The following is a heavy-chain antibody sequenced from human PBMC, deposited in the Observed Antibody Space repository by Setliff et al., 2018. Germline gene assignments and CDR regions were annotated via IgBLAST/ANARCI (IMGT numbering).Heavy chain of an antibody. D-gene: IGHD6-19*01. J-gene: IGHJ6*03. CDR1: GGSISSYY. CDR2: IYIGGSA. CDR3: ASEQWLDPPGYYYMDV. V-gene: IGHV4-4*07. Sequence: PSETLSLTCTGSGGSISSYYWSWIRQPAGKGLEWIGHIYIGGSANYNPSLKSRVTMSIDTSKNQFSLKLNSVTAADMAVYYCASEQWLDPPGYYYMDVWAKVTTVTVSS.